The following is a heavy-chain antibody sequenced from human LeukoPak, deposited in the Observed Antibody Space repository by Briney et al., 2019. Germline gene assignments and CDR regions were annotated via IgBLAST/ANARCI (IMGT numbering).Heavy chain of an antibody. V-gene: IGHV3-48*01. J-gene: IGHJ6*02. CDR3: AKSQGITMIVVVNYYYYGMDV. CDR1: GFTFSTYS. Sequence: GGSLRLSCAASGFTFSTYSMNWVRQAPGKGLEWISYISSSSSTMYYADSVKGRFTISRDNSKNTLYLQMNSLRAEDTAVYYCAKSQGITMIVVVNYYYYGMDVWGQGTTVTVSS. CDR2: ISSSSSTM. D-gene: IGHD3-22*01.